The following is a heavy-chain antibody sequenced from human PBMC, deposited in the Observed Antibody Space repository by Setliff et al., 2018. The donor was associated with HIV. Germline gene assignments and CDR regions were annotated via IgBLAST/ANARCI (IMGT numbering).Heavy chain of an antibody. D-gene: IGHD3-3*01. J-gene: IGHJ4*02. Sequence: SETLSLTCTVSGGSISSYYWSWIRQPPGKGLEWIGYISYSGSTNYNPSLKSRVTISVDTSKNQFSLKLSSVTAADTAVYYCAIGYYNFWIGYPTPDSWGQGTLVTVSS. CDR2: ISYSGST. V-gene: IGHV4-59*01. CDR1: GGSISSYY. CDR3: AIGYYNFWIGYPTPDS.